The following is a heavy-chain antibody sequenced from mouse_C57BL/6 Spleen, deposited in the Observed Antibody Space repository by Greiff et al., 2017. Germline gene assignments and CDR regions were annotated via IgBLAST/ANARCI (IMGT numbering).Heavy chain of an antibody. Sequence: VQLQQSGPELVKPGASVKISCKASGYSFTGYYMNWVKQSPEKSLEWIGEINPSTGGTTYNQKFKAKATLTVDKSSSTAYRQLKSLTSEDSAVYYCARRIFYYYGSSYVGYFDVWGTVTTVTVSS. D-gene: IGHD1-1*01. CDR2: INPSTGGT. CDR1: GYSFTGYY. J-gene: IGHJ1*03. CDR3: ARRIFYYYGSSYVGYFDV. V-gene: IGHV1-42*01.